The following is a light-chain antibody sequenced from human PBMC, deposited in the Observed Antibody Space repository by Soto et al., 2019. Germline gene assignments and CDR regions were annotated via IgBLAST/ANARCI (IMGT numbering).Light chain of an antibody. CDR2: KVS. J-gene: IGKJ1*01. V-gene: IGKV2-24*01. CDR1: RVLLHSCGNTY. CDR3: MQATQSHWT. Sequence: DTVMTQSPVSLPGTLVQPCSISFSSSRVLLHSCGNTYLSWFQQRPGQPPRLLIYKVSDRFSGVPDRFSGSGAGTDFTLTISRVEAEDVGIYYCMQATQSHWTFGQGTKVDIK.